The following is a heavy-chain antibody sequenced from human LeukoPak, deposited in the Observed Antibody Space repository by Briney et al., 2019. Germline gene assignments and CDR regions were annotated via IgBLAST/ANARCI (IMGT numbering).Heavy chain of an antibody. D-gene: IGHD3-3*01. J-gene: IGHJ5*01. CDR1: GFTFDDYG. CDR2: INWNGDYT. CDR3: GTSRWSGVVDS. Sequence: GGSLRLSCAASGFTFDDYGMTWVRQAPGKGLEWVSGINWNGDYTGYAESVRGRFTISRHNAKSTTYLQMNSLRAEDTAVYYCGTSRWSGVVDSWGQGTLVTVSS. V-gene: IGHV3-20*04.